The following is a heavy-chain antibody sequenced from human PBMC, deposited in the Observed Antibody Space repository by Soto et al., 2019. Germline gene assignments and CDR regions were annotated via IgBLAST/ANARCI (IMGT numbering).Heavy chain of an antibody. D-gene: IGHD3-22*01. J-gene: IGHJ4*02. CDR2: INPNSGGT. Sequence: ASVKVSCKASGYTFTGYHMHWVRQAPGQGLEWMGWINPNSGGTNYAQKFQGWVTMTRDTSISTAYMELSRLRSDDTAVYYCAREGPGGYYDSSGYYYPGSFDYWGQGTLVTVSS. CDR3: AREGPGGYYDSSGYYYPGSFDY. CDR1: GYTFTGYH. V-gene: IGHV1-2*04.